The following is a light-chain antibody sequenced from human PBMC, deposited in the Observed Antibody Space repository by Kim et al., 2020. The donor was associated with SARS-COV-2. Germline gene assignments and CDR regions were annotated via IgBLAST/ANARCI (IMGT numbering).Light chain of an antibody. Sequence: SASVGDRVTIPCRASQTISVYLNWYQQKPGKAPKLLINAASSLQSGVPSKFSGSGSGTDFTLTISSLQPEDFATYYCQQSYSTPYTFGQGTKLEI. J-gene: IGKJ2*01. CDR2: AAS. CDR3: QQSYSTPYT. V-gene: IGKV1-39*01. CDR1: QTISVY.